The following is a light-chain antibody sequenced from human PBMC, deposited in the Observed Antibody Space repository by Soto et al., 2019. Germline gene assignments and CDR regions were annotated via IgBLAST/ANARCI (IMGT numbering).Light chain of an antibody. J-gene: IGKJ2*01. CDR3: QQYTNCQYT. CDR2: GAS. V-gene: IGKV3-15*01. CDR1: QSVGSN. Sequence: EIVMTQSPATLSVSPGERASLSCRASQSVGSNLAWYQQTAGQAPRRLIYGASTRDTGIPARFSGSGSGTDFTLTISSLQSEDFAVYSCQQYTNCQYTFGQRTKLEIK.